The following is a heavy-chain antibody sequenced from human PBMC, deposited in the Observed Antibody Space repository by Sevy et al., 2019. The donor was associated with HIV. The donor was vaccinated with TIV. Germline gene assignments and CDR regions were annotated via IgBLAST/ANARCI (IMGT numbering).Heavy chain of an antibody. CDR2: INYSGYM. CDR3: AGPILTYNNGWSYYDY. D-gene: IGHD6-19*01. V-gene: IGHV4-39*01. J-gene: IGHJ4*02. Sequence: SQTLSLTCTVSGASISSSGYYWGWIHQPPGKGLEWIASINYSGYMFYNPSLKSRVTISADTSKNQFSLDLNSVTAADTAIYYCAGPILTYNNGWSYYDYWGQGTVVTVSS. CDR1: GASISSSGYY.